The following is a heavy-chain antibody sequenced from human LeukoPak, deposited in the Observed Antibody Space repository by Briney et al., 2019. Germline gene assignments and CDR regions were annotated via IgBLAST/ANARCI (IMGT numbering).Heavy chain of an antibody. D-gene: IGHD2-15*01. J-gene: IGHJ4*02. CDR1: GFTFSSYW. CDR3: ARYCSGGSCYGRGFDY. Sequence: GGSLRLSCAASGFTFSSYWMSWVRQAPGKGLEWLANTKQDGSEKYYVHSVKGRFTISRDNAKNSLYLQMNSLRAEDTAVYYCARYCSGGSCYGRGFDYWGQGTLVTVSS. V-gene: IGHV3-7*05. CDR2: TKQDGSEK.